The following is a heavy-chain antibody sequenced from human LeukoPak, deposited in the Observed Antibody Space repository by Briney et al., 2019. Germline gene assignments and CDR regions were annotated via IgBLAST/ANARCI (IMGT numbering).Heavy chain of an antibody. Sequence: GGSLRLSCAASGFTFSSYAMSWVRQAPGKGLEWVSSISSGSSYIYYADSVKGRFTISRDNAKNSLYLQMNSLRAEDTAVYYCARLTTANDYWGQGTLVTVSS. CDR1: GFTFSSYA. D-gene: IGHD4-17*01. CDR3: ARLTTANDY. CDR2: ISSGSSYI. J-gene: IGHJ4*02. V-gene: IGHV3-21*01.